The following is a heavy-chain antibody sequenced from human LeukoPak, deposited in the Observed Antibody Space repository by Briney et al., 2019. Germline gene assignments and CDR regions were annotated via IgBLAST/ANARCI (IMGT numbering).Heavy chain of an antibody. CDR2: ISYSGST. CDR1: GGSISSGGYY. Sequence: SETLSLTCTVSGGSISSGGYYWSWIRQHPGKGLEWIGHISYSGSTYYNPSLNGRVTISVGTSKSQFSLKLSSVTDADTAVYCCARVRGYSYGELDYWGQGTLVTVSS. D-gene: IGHD5-18*01. CDR3: ARVRGYSYGELDY. J-gene: IGHJ4*02. V-gene: IGHV4-31*03.